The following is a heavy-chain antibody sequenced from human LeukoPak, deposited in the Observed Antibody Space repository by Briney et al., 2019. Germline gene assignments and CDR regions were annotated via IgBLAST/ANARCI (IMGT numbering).Heavy chain of an antibody. V-gene: IGHV4-59*01. J-gene: IGHJ5*02. CDR2: IYYSGST. CDR3: ARGGYYGSGNDFRFDP. D-gene: IGHD3-10*01. Sequence: SETLSLTCTVSGGSTSSYYWSWIRQPPGKGLEWIGYIYYSGSTNYKPSLKSRVTISVDTSKNQFSLKLSSVTAADTAVYYCARGGYYGSGNDFRFDPWGQGTLVTVSS. CDR1: GGSTSSYY.